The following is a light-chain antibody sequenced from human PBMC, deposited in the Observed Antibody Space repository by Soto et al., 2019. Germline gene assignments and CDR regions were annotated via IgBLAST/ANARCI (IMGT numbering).Light chain of an antibody. Sequence: IQFTQSSSSLSASVGDRFTITSMASQGISSYLAWYQQKPGKAPKLLIYAASILQSGVPSRFSGSGSGTEFNLNISSLQSEDFGVYYCQQYNNWPRATFGRGTKV. V-gene: IGKV1-9*01. CDR1: QGISSY. CDR3: QQYNNWPRAT. J-gene: IGKJ4*02. CDR2: AAS.